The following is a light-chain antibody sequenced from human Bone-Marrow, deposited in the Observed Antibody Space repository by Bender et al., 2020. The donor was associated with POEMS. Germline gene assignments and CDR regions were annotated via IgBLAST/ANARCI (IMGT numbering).Light chain of an antibody. CDR3: QSYDSNLNGADV. Sequence: QSVLTQPPSVSGAPGQSVTISCTGSNSNIGADYDVHWYQQVPGTAPRLVIYDNHNRPSGVPDRFSGSKSGTSASLTITGLQAEDEADYFCQSYDSNLNGADVFGGGTKLTVL. V-gene: IGLV1-40*01. CDR2: DNH. J-gene: IGLJ3*02. CDR1: NSNIGADYD.